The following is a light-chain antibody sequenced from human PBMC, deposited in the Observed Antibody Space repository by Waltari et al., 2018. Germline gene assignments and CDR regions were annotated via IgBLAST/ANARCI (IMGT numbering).Light chain of an antibody. V-gene: IGKV1D-8*02. J-gene: IGKJ1*01. CDR3: QPYYSFPRT. CDR1: KGISSY. CDR2: ASS. Sequence: IWMTQLQSLTHAPTGDRVTISCRMCKGISSYLAWYQQQPGKAPELLIYASSTLQSGVPSRFLVSASGTYFTLSISCLQSEDFATYYCQPYYSFPRTFCQGTNVEIK.